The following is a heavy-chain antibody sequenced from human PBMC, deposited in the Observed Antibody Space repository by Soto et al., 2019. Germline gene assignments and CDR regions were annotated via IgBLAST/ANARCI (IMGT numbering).Heavy chain of an antibody. J-gene: IGHJ6*02. CDR3: TSGSRDEGGMDV. CDR1: GGSFSNSA. Sequence: QVQLVQSGAEMKKPGSSVKVSCKASGGSFSNSAINWVRQAPGERPEWMGGIVPKVGSGNYAQKFRDRVTITADESTSTAYMELRSLRSEDTAVYYCTSGSRDEGGMDVWGQGATVSVSS. CDR2: IVPKVGSG. D-gene: IGHD2-15*01. V-gene: IGHV1-69*01.